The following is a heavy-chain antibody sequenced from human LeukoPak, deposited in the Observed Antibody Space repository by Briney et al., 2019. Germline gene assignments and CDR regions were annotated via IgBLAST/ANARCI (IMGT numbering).Heavy chain of an antibody. J-gene: IGHJ6*02. CDR2: ISASGGNT. V-gene: IGHV3-23*01. CDR3: AKYVSARGPPYALAV. CDR1: EFTFSSYA. D-gene: IGHD2/OR15-2a*01. Sequence: GGSLRLSCAASEFTFSSYAMQWVRQAPGKGLEWVSGISASGGNTWYADSVKGRFTISRDNSKNTLYLQMNSLRAEDTAVYYCAKYVSARGPPYALAVWGQGTTITVSS.